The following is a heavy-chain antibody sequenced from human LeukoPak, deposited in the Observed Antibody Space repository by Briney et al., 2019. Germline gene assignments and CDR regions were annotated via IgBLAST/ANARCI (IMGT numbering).Heavy chain of an antibody. CDR1: GFTFSGFW. Sequence: GGSLRLSCAASGFTFSGFWMHWVRQAPGKGLVWVSCISFDGSDATYADSVKGRFTISRDNAKNTLHLQMDSLRAEDTAVYYCTGVLYYRVGISTVTFASEIDYWGQGTLVTVSS. J-gene: IGHJ4*02. CDR2: ISFDGSDA. D-gene: IGHD4-11*01. CDR3: TGVLYYRVGISTVTFASEIDY. V-gene: IGHV3-74*01.